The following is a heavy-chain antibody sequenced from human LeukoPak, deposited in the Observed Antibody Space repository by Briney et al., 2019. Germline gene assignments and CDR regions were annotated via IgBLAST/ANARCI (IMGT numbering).Heavy chain of an antibody. CDR2: LSGSAAST. V-gene: IGHV3-23*01. D-gene: IGHD3-10*02. CDR3: ARCLWSSSRYMDS. CDR1: GFTFSNYA. J-gene: IGHJ5*01. Sequence: PGGSLRLSCAASGFTFSNYAMTWVRQAPGKGLEWVSLLSGSAASTYYADSVKGRFTISRDNSKSSLYLQMNSLTVEDTAIYYCARCLWSSSRYMDSWGQGTLVTVSA.